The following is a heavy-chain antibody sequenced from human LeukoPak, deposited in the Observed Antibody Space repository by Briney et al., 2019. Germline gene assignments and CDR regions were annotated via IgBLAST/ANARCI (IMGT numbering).Heavy chain of an antibody. D-gene: IGHD6-13*01. CDR1: GFTFSHYG. CDR3: AKEGPDYSVAAGLEY. Sequence: GGSPRLSCAASGFTFSHYGMYWVRQAPGKGLEWVAFIRYDGTNEYNAAVKGRFTVSRDNSKNTLYLQMNSLRGDDTAVYYCAKEGPDYSVAAGLEYWGQGTLVTVSS. CDR2: IRYDGTNE. V-gene: IGHV3-30*02. J-gene: IGHJ4*02.